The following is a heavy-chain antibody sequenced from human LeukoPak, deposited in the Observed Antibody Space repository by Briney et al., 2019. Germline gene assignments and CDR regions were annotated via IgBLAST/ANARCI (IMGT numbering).Heavy chain of an antibody. V-gene: IGHV4-31*03. CDR1: GGSISSGGYY. D-gene: IGHD3-10*01. Sequence: SETLSLICTISGGSISSGGYYRSWIRQHPGTGLEWIGYIYYSGSTYYNPSLKSRATISVDTSKNQFSLKLSSVTAADRAVYYCASTRGYGSDDAFDIWGQGTMVTVSS. J-gene: IGHJ3*02. CDR2: IYYSGST. CDR3: ASTRGYGSDDAFDI.